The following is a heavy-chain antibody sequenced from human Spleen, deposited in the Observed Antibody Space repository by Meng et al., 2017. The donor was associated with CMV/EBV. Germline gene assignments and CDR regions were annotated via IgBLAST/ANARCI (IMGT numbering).Heavy chain of an antibody. D-gene: IGHD6-13*01. Sequence: SVKVSCKASGGTFSSYAISWVRQAPGQGLEWMGGIIPILGIANYAQKFQGRVTITADKSTSTAYMELSSLRSEDTAVYYCARVVAQQLARNWFDPWGQGTLVTVSS. CDR3: ARVVAQQLARNWFDP. J-gene: IGHJ5*02. CDR1: GGTFSSYA. V-gene: IGHV1-69*10. CDR2: IIPILGIA.